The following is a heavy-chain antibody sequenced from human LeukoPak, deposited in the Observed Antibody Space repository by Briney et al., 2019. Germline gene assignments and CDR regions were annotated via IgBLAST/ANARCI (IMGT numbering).Heavy chain of an antibody. D-gene: IGHD3-10*01. CDR3: ARVTLGFGAGFDY. J-gene: IGHJ4*02. Sequence: PSETLSLTCTVSGGSISPYYWSWIRQPPGKGLECVGYICHSGSTNYNPSLKSRLTISVDTSKNQFSLKLSSVTAADTAVYYCARVTLGFGAGFDYWGQGTLVTVSS. CDR2: ICHSGST. CDR1: GGSISPYY. V-gene: IGHV4-59*01.